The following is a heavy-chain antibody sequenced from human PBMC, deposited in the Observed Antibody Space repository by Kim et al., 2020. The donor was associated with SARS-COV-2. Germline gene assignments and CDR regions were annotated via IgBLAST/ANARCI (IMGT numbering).Heavy chain of an antibody. CDR3: AKDREWELNYFDY. V-gene: IGHV3-9*01. CDR2: ISWNSGSI. D-gene: IGHD1-26*01. Sequence: GGSLRLSCAASGFTFDDYAMHWVRQAPGKGLEWVSGISWNSGSIGYADSVKGRFTISRDNAKNSLYLQMNSLRAEDTALYYCAKDREWELNYFDYWGQGTLVTVSS. CDR1: GFTFDDYA. J-gene: IGHJ4*02.